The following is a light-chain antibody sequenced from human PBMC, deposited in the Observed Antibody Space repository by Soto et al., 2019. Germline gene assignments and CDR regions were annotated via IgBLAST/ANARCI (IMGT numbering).Light chain of an antibody. CDR3: CSFAGSHTYV. J-gene: IGLJ1*01. CDR1: SSDVGGYNY. Sequence: QSALTQPRSVSGSPGQSVAISCTGTSSDVGGYNYVSWYQQPPGKAPELVIYHVSRRPSGVPDRFSGSKSDNTASLTISGLQAEDEADYYCCSFAGSHTYVFGTGTKLTVL. V-gene: IGLV2-11*01. CDR2: HVS.